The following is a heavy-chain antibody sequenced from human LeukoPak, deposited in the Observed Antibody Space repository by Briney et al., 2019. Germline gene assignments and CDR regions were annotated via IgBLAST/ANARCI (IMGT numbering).Heavy chain of an antibody. CDR2: VNPSDSYT. Sequence: RGESLKIPCKGSGYSFTSYWISRVRQIPAKGLVWRGWVNPSDSYTNYSPSFQGHFTISADNSFSTAYLQWNSLKASDTAIYYCTRHSHNWNCVNDYWGQGTLVTVSS. V-gene: IGHV5-10-1*01. J-gene: IGHJ4*02. CDR3: TRHSHNWNCVNDY. CDR1: GYSFTSYW. D-gene: IGHD1-7*01.